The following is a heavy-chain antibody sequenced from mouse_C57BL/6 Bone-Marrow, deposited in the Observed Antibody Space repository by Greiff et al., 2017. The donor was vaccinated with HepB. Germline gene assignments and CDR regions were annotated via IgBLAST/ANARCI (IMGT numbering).Heavy chain of an antibody. Sequence: EVQVVESGGDLVKPGGSLKLSCAASGFTFSSYGMSWVRQTPDKRLEWVATISSGGSYTYYPDSVKGRSTISRDNAKNTLYLQMSSLKSEDTAMYYCARRIYPPWGQGTLVTVSA. V-gene: IGHV5-6*01. CDR2: ISSGGSYT. D-gene: IGHD2-1*01. CDR3: ARRIYPP. CDR1: GFTFSSYG. J-gene: IGHJ3*01.